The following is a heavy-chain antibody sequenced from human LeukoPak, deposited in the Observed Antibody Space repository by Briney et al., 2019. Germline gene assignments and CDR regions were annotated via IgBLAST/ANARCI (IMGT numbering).Heavy chain of an antibody. J-gene: IGHJ4*02. D-gene: IGHD6-13*01. CDR1: GGFISSYY. CDR3: ARDLPGFIAAAGIFDY. V-gene: IGHV4-59*01. Sequence: SETLSLTCTVSGGFISSYYWSWIRQPPGKGLEWIGYIYYSGSTNYNPSLKSRVTISVDTSKNQFSLKLSSVTAADTAVYYCARDLPGFIAAAGIFDYWGQGTLVTVSS. CDR2: IYYSGST.